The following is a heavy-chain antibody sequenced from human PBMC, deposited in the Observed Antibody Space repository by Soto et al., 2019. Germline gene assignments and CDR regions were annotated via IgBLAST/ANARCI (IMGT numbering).Heavy chain of an antibody. V-gene: IGHV3-48*01. CDR2: ISSSSTTI. Sequence: EVQLVESGGGLVQPGGSLRLSCAASGFTFSSYSMNWVRQAPGKGLEWVSYISSSSTTIFYADSGKGRFTISRDNAKNSVYLQMNTLRAEDTAVYFCARHPGSYWGQGTLVTVSS. J-gene: IGHJ4*02. D-gene: IGHD1-26*01. CDR3: ARHPGSY. CDR1: GFTFSSYS.